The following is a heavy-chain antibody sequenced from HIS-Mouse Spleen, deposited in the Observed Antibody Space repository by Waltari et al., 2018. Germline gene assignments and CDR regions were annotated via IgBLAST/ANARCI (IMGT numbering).Heavy chain of an antibody. CDR2: IYYSGST. V-gene: IGHV4-39*07. CDR1: GGSIRSSSYY. D-gene: IGHD6-13*01. CDR3: AREIPYSSSWYDWYFDL. J-gene: IGHJ2*01. Sequence: QLQLQESGPGLVKPSATLSLTCTVSGGSIRSSSYYLGWIRQPPGKGLEWIGGIYYSGSTYYNPSLKSRVTISVDTSKNQFSLKLSSVTAADTAVYYCAREIPYSSSWYDWYFDLWGRGTLVTVSS.